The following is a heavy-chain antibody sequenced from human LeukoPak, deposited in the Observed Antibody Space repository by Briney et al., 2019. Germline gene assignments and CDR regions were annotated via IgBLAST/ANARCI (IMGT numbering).Heavy chain of an antibody. CDR1: GGSISSYY. CDR2: IYYSGST. J-gene: IGHJ4*02. D-gene: IGHD3-16*02. CDR3: ARGGDVWGSYRHDY. Sequence: SETLSLTCTVSGGSISSYYWSWIRQPPGKGLEWIGYIYYSGSTNYNPSLKSRVTISVDTSKNQFSLKLSSVTAADTAVYCCARGGDVWGSYRHDYWGQGTLVTVSS. V-gene: IGHV4-59*01.